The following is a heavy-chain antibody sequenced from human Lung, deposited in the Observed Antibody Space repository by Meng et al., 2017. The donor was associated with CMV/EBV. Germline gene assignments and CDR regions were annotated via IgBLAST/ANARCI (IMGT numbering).Heavy chain of an antibody. Sequence: SETLSLXXNVSGVPINTEENFWTWIRQSPGKGLEWIGLITYSGTAYYNSALKSRVTISSDTSTNQFSLNLKSMTAADTAVYYCARQYDTRTWDNWFDPWGQGXLVTVSS. J-gene: IGHJ5*02. CDR1: GVPINTEENF. D-gene: IGHD3-22*01. V-gene: IGHV4-30-4*08. CDR3: ARQYDTRTWDNWFDP. CDR2: ITYSGTA.